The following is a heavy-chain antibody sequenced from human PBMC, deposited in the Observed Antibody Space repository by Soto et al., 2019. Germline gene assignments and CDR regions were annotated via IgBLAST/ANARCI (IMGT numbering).Heavy chain of an antibody. D-gene: IGHD3-3*01. J-gene: IGHJ6*02. CDR3: ARGMTIFGVVLADYYGMDV. V-gene: IGHV4-34*01. CDR1: GGSFSGYY. CDR2: INHSGSA. Sequence: SETLSLTCAVYGGSFSGYYWSRIRQPPGKGLEWIGEINHSGSANYNPSLKSRVTISVDTSKNQFSLKLSSVTAADTAVYYCARGMTIFGVVLADYYGMDVWGQGTTVTVSS.